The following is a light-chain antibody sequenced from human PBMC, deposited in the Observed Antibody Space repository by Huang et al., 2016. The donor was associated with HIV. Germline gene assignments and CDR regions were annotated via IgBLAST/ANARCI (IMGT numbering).Light chain of an antibody. Sequence: EIVLTQSPATLSLSPGERATLSCRASQSVGSFLAWYQQTPGQATRLLIYAASYRATGIPARFSGSGSGTDFTLTISSLEPEDFAVYYCQQRTYSFTFGPGTKVD. CDR3: QQRTYSFT. J-gene: IGKJ3*01. V-gene: IGKV3-11*01. CDR2: AAS. CDR1: QSVGSF.